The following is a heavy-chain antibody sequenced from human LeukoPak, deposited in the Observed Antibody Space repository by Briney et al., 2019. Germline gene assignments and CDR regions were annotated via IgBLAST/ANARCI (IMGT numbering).Heavy chain of an antibody. V-gene: IGHV4-59*08. CDR2: IYYSGST. J-gene: IGHJ4*02. CDR1: GGPISSYY. Sequence: SETLSLTCTVSGGPISSYYWSWIRQPPGKGLEWIGYIYYSGSTNYNPSLKSRVTISVDTSKNQFSLKLSSVTAADTAVYYCARRGNGSGSYYNFDYWGQGTLVTVSS. CDR3: ARRGNGSGSYYNFDY. D-gene: IGHD3-10*01.